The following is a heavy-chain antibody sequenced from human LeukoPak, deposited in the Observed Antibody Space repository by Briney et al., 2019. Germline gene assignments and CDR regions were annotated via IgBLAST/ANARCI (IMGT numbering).Heavy chain of an antibody. V-gene: IGHV3-11*01. CDR3: ARASHCSSTSCYHFDY. CDR2: ISSSGSTI. D-gene: IGHD2-2*01. Sequence: GSLRLSCAASGFTFSDYYMSWIRQAPGKGLEWVSYISSSGSTIYYADSVKGRFTISRDNAKNSLYLQMNSLRAEDTAVYYCARASHCSSTSCYHFDYWGQGTLVTVSS. CDR1: GFTFSDYY. J-gene: IGHJ4*02.